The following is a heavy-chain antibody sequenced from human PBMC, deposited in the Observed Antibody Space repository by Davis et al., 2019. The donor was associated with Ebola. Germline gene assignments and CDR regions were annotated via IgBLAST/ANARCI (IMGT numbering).Heavy chain of an antibody. V-gene: IGHV3-33*01. J-gene: IGHJ6*02. Sequence: GGSLRLSCAASGFTFSSYGMHWVRQAPGKGLEWVAVIWYDGSNKYYADSVKGRFTISRDNSKNTLYLQMNSLRAEDTAVYYCARGSWYYYGSGSYYTYYGMDVWGQGTTVTVSS. D-gene: IGHD3-10*01. CDR1: GFTFSSYG. CDR2: IWYDGSNK. CDR3: ARGSWYYYGSGSYYTYYGMDV.